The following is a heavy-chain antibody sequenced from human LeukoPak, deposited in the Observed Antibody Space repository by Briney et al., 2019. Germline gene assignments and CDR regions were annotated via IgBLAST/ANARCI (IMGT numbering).Heavy chain of an antibody. CDR1: GYTLTSYC. D-gene: IGHD2/OR15-2a*01. V-gene: IGHV1-46*01. CDR2: INPSGGST. J-gene: IGHJ6*02. CDR3: ATGVIAQTVRGYYYGMDV. Sequence: ASVKVSCKASGYTLTSYCMHWVRQAPGQGLEWMGIINPSGGSTSYAQKFQGRVTMTEDTSTDTAYMELSSLRSEDTAVYYCATGVIAQTVRGYYYGMDVWGQGTTVTVSS.